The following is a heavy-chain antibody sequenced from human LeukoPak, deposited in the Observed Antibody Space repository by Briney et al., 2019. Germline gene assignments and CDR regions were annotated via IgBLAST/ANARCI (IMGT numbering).Heavy chain of an antibody. CDR3: VPKGTEGY. V-gene: IGHV3-64D*06. CDR1: GFAFSAYA. Sequence: QPGGSLRLSCSASGFAFSAYAMHWVRQAPGKGLQYVSAISPTGDSTYYADSVKGRFSISRDNSKNTLYLQVSSLRPEDTAVYYCVPKGTEGYWGQGTLVTVSS. CDR2: ISPTGDST. J-gene: IGHJ4*02.